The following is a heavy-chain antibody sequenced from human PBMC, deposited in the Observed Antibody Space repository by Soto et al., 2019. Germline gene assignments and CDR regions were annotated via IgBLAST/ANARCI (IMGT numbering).Heavy chain of an antibody. CDR1: AYTFTGYY. J-gene: IGHJ4*02. D-gene: IGHD1-1*01. CDR3: ARSGTYSGHFDY. Sequence: QVQLVQSGAEVKKPGASVKVSCKASAYTFTGYYMHWVRQAPGQGLEWMGWINPNSGATGYALKFQGRVTMTRDTSISTGYMELSRLTSDDTAVYYCARSGTYSGHFDYWGQGTLVTVSS. CDR2: INPNSGAT. V-gene: IGHV1-2*02.